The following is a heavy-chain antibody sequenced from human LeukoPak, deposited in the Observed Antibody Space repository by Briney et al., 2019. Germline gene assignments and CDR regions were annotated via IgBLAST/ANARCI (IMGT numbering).Heavy chain of an antibody. D-gene: IGHD5-12*01. Sequence: SETLSLTCAVYDGSFSGYYWSWIRQPPGKGLEWIGEINHSGSTSNHNPSLKSRVTMSVDTSKNQFSLKLSSVTAADTAVYYCARKSGYARDYWGQGNLVTVSS. V-gene: IGHV4-34*01. CDR1: DGSFSGYY. CDR2: INHSGSTS. CDR3: ARKSGYARDY. J-gene: IGHJ4*02.